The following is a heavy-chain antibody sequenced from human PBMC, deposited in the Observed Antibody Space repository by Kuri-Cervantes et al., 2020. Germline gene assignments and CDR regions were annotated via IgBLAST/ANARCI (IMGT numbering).Heavy chain of an antibody. CDR2: ISSDRGNE. D-gene: IGHD1-26*01. Sequence: LSLICAASGFTFSSYGMHWVRQPPGKGLVWVATISSDRGNEHYADSVKGRFTIPRDSSKNTLYLQMNRLRAEDTAVYYCARVRGGSYDYWGQGTLVTVSS. J-gene: IGHJ4*02. CDR3: ARVRGGSYDY. V-gene: IGHV3-30*03. CDR1: GFTFSSYG.